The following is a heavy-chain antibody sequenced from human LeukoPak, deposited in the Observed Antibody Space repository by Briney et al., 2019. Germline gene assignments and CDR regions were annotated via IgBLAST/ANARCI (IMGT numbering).Heavy chain of an antibody. CDR1: GFSISTYE. V-gene: IGHV3-48*03. J-gene: IGHJ4*02. Sequence: GGSLRLSCAASGFSISTYEMNWVRQAPGKGLEWFSYITGDGKTKYYAPSVKGRFTISRDNAKNSVYLQMSSLRAEDTAVYYCARDLSIDYWGQGTLVTVSS. CDR3: ARDLSIDY. CDR2: ITGDGKTK.